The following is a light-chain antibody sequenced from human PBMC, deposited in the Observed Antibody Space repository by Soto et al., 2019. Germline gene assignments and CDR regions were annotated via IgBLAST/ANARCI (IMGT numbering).Light chain of an antibody. V-gene: IGKV3-20*01. Sequence: IVVWKSKASLSLCQGERANLGGRASQSVYNYLAWYQLKPGQAPRLLIYDASNRATGIPARFGASGSGTDFTLTISRLEPEDFAVYYCQHYGTSPQITFGQGTRPPI. CDR3: QHYGTSPQIT. CDR2: DAS. CDR1: QSVYNY. J-gene: IGKJ5*01.